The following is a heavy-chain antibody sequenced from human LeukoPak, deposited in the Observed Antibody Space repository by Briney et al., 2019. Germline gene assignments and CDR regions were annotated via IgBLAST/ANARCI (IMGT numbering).Heavy chain of an antibody. J-gene: IGHJ4*02. D-gene: IGHD1-26*01. CDR2: ISVYNGNT. CDR1: GYTFTSYG. CDR3: ARWKWDRNGGAHHADDY. V-gene: IGHV1-18*01. Sequence: GASVKVTCKASGYTFTSYGISWVRQAPGQGLEWMGWISVYNGNTNYAQKLQGRVTMTTDTSTSTAYMELRSLRSDDTAVYYCARWKWDRNGGAHHADDYWGQGTLVTVPS.